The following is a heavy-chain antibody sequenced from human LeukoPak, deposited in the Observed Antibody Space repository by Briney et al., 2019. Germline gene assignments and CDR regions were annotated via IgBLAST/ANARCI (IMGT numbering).Heavy chain of an antibody. V-gene: IGHV4-61*02. J-gene: IGHJ5*02. CDR1: GGSISSGSYY. D-gene: IGHD5-18*01. CDR3: ARVGYSPLGWFDP. Sequence: SQTLSLTCTVSGGSISSGSYYWSWIRQPAGKGLEWIGRIYTSGSTNYNPSLKSRVTISVDTSKNQFSLKLSSVTAADIAVYYCARVGYSPLGWFDPWGQGTLVTVSS. CDR2: IYTSGST.